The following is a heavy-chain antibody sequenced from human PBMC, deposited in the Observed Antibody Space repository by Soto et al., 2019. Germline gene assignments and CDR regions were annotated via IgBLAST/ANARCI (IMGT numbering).Heavy chain of an antibody. D-gene: IGHD3-22*01. J-gene: IGHJ4*02. CDR3: ARAKFYYDSSGYYIGD. CDR1: GFTFSSYG. V-gene: IGHV3-33*01. CDR2: IWYDGSNK. Sequence: ESGGGVVQPGRSLRLSCAASGFTFSSYGMHWVRQAPGKGLEWVAVIWYDGSNKYYADSVKGRFTISRDNSKNTLYLQMNSLRAEDTAVYYCARAKFYYDSSGYYIGDWGQGTLVTVSS.